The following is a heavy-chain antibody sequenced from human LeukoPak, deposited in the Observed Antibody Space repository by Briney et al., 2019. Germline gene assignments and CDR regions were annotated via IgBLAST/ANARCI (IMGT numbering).Heavy chain of an antibody. CDR2: ISYDGSNK. J-gene: IGHJ4*02. Sequence: PGGSLRLSCAASGFTFSSYAMHWVRQAPGKGLEWVAVISYDGSNKYYADSVKGRFTISRDNSKNTLYLQMNSLRAEDTAVYYCARDGLLWFGEFYNFDYWGQGTLVTVSS. CDR1: GFTFSSYA. V-gene: IGHV3-30-3*01. D-gene: IGHD3-10*01. CDR3: ARDGLLWFGEFYNFDY.